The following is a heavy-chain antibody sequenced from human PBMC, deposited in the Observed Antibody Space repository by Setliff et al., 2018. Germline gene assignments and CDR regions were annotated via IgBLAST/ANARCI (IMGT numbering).Heavy chain of an antibody. J-gene: IGHJ4*02. Sequence: LSLTCTVSGDSISRSTYYWGWIRQSPGKGLDWIGTVDHSGNTFYNPSLKSRVTISVDTSKNQFSLKLTSVSAADTAVYYCARRDSTGFYGYSFDFWGQGTRVTVSS. V-gene: IGHV4-39*01. D-gene: IGHD3-22*01. CDR1: GDSISRSTYY. CDR3: ARRDSTGFYGYSFDF. CDR2: VDHSGNT.